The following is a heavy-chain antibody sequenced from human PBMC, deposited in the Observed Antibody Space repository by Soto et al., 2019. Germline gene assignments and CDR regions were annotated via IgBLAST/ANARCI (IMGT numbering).Heavy chain of an antibody. CDR3: ATRHLSYCSGGTCNPFDF. CDR2: ISVSGDSA. Sequence: GGSLRLSCAASGFTFSSYAMSWVRQAPGKGLEWVSTISVSGDSAYFADSVRGRFTISRDNSKNTVYLQMNSLRADDTAMYYCATRHLSYCSGGTCNPFDFWGQGTLVTVSS. CDR1: GFTFSSYA. V-gene: IGHV3-23*01. J-gene: IGHJ4*02. D-gene: IGHD2-15*01.